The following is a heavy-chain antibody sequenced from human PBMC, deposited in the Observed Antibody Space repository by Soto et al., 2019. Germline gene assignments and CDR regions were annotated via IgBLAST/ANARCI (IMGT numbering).Heavy chain of an antibody. CDR3: ARAQGSGFLVL. V-gene: IGHV4-30-4*01. Sequence: TLSLTCTVSGGSISSGDYYWSWIRQPPGKGLEWIGYIYYSGSTYYNPSLKSRVTISVDTSKNQFSLKLSSVTAADTAVYYCARAQGSGFLVLWGQGTLVTVSS. CDR2: IYYSGST. CDR1: GGSISSGDYY. D-gene: IGHD3-10*01. J-gene: IGHJ4*02.